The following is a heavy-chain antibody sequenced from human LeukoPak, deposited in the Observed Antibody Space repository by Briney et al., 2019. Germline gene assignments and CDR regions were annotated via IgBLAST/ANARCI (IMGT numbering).Heavy chain of an antibody. Sequence: ASVKVSCKASGYTFTGYYMHWVRQAPGQGLEWMGWINPNSGGTNYAQKFQGRVTMTRDTSISTAYMELSRLRSDDTAVYYCARAPLDIVATILDYYYYYMDVWGKGTTVTVSS. D-gene: IGHD5-12*01. CDR2: INPNSGGT. CDR3: ARAPLDIVATILDYYYYYMDV. J-gene: IGHJ6*03. V-gene: IGHV1-2*02. CDR1: GYTFTGYY.